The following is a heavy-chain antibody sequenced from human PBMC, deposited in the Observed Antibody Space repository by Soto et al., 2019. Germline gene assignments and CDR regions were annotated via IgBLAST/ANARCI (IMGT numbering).Heavy chain of an antibody. Sequence: EVQLLESGGGLVQPGGSLRLSCAASGFTFNNYAMTWVRQAPGKGLEWVSAISGGGDTTSYADSVKGRFTVSRDGSKNTLDRQMSSLRAEDPALYYWAKGRGGSGTLPPRVNFGGQGTLVTVSS. D-gene: IGHD3-10*01. V-gene: IGHV3-23*01. CDR1: GFTFNNYA. CDR3: AKGRGGSGTLPPRVNF. J-gene: IGHJ4*02. CDR2: ISGGGDTT.